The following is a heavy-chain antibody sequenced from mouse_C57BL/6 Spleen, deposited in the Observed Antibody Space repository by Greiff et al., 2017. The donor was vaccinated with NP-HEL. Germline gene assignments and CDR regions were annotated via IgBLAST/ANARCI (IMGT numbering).Heavy chain of an antibody. CDR1: GFTFTDYY. Sequence: EVKLVESGGGLVQPGGSLSLSCAASGFTFTDYYMSWVRQPPGKALEWLGFIRNKANGYTTEYSASVKGRFTISRDNSQSILYLQMNALRAEDSATYYCARSLDYDGYYGYAMDDWGQGTSVTVSS. V-gene: IGHV7-3*01. CDR2: IRNKANGYTT. J-gene: IGHJ4*01. D-gene: IGHD2-3*01. CDR3: ARSLDYDGYYGYAMDD.